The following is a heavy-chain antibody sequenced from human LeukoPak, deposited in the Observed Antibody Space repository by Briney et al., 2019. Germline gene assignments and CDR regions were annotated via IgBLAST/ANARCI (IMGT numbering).Heavy chain of an antibody. CDR3: ARDIVVVTARSSIRNDAFDI. D-gene: IGHD2-21*02. CDR1: GGSISSSSYY. Sequence: SETLSLTCTVSGGSISSSSYYWGWIRQPPGKGLEWIGSIYYSGSTYYNPSLKSRVTISVDTSKNQFSLKLSSVTAADTAVYYCARDIVVVTARSSIRNDAFDIWGQGTMVTVSS. CDR2: IYYSGST. V-gene: IGHV4-39*07. J-gene: IGHJ3*02.